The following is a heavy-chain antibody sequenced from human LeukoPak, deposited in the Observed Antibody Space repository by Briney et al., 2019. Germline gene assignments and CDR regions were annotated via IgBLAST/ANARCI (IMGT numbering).Heavy chain of an antibody. CDR1: GFTFSSYG. V-gene: IGHV3-30*18. Sequence: AGGSLRLSCAASGFTFSSYGMHWVRQAPGKGLEWVAVISYDGSNKYYADSAKGRFTISRDNSKNTLYLQMNSLRAEDTAVYYCAKGAIGYSSSSESMMDYWGQGTLVTVSS. D-gene: IGHD6-6*01. CDR3: AKGAIGYSSSSESMMDY. J-gene: IGHJ4*02. CDR2: ISYDGSNK.